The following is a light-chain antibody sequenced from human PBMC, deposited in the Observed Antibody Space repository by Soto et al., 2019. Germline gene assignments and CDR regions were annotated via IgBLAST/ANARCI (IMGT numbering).Light chain of an antibody. CDR3: QSYDSSLSGYV. Sequence: QLVLTQPPSVSGAPGQRVTISCTGSSSNIGAGYDVSWYQQLPGTAPKFLIYGNTDRPSGVPDRFSGSKSGTSASLAITGLQAEDEAEYYCQSYDSSLSGYVFGTGTQLTVL. J-gene: IGLJ1*01. CDR2: GNT. V-gene: IGLV1-40*01. CDR1: SSNIGAGYD.